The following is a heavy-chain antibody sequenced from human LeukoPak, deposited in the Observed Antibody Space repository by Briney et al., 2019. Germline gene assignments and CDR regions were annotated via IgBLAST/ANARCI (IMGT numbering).Heavy chain of an antibody. CDR3: ARGLSDYGDSVDY. J-gene: IGHJ4*02. D-gene: IGHD4-17*01. V-gene: IGHV3-7*01. Sequence: GGSLTLSCAASGFTFSSYWMSWVRQAPGKGLEWVANINQDGRQKYYVDSVKGRSTISRDNAKSSLYLQMKTLRAEDTAVYYRARGLSDYGDSVDYWGQGTLVTVSS. CDR2: INQDGRQK. CDR1: GFTFSSYW.